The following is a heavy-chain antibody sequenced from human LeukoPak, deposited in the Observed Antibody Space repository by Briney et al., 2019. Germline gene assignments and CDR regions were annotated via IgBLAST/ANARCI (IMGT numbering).Heavy chain of an antibody. CDR1: GYTFTSYY. CDR2: INPSGGST. Sequence: ASVKVSCKASGYTFTSYYMHWVRQAPGQGLEWMGIINPSGGSTSYAQKFQGRVTITADESTSTAYMELSSLRSEDTAVYYCAREEYYYGSGTNTHLWGQGTLVTVSS. V-gene: IGHV1-46*01. CDR3: AREEYYYGSGTNTHL. D-gene: IGHD3-10*01. J-gene: IGHJ5*02.